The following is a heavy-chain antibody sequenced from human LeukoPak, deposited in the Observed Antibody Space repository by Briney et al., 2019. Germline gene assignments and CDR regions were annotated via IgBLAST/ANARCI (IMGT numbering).Heavy chain of an antibody. Sequence: ASVNVSCTASGYTFTSFDFNWVRQATGRGLEWMGWMKSNNGHTGYAQKFQGRVTMTRDTSISTAYMELSSLTFEDTAVYYCARGPPNWGMVGYWGQGTLVTVSS. CDR1: GYTFTSFD. CDR2: MKSNNGHT. CDR3: ARGPPNWGMVGY. V-gene: IGHV1-8*01. D-gene: IGHD7-27*01. J-gene: IGHJ4*02.